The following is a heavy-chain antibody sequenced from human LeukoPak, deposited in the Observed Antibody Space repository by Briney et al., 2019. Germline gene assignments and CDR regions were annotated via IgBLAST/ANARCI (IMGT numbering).Heavy chain of an antibody. CDR2: IYHSGST. D-gene: IGHD3-10*01. CDR1: GYSISSGYY. CDR3: ARDSYYGFDP. V-gene: IGHV4-38-2*02. Sequence: PSETLSLTCAVSGYSISSGYYWGWIRQPPGNGLEWIGSIYHSGSTYYNPSLKSRVTISVDTSKNQFSLKLSSVTAADTAVYYCARDSYYGFDPWGQGTLVTVSS. J-gene: IGHJ5*02.